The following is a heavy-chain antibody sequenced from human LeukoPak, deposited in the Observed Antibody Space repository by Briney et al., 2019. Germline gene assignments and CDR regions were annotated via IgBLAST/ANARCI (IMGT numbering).Heavy chain of an antibody. CDR1: GFPFSRFA. Sequence: PGGSLRLSCAASGFPFSRFAMTWVRQAPGKGLEWVSAISGSSESTNYADSVKGRFTISRDNSRDTLYLEMNSLTADDTAVYFCAKDLTYGDGTWEFDSWGQGTLVTVA. CDR3: AKDLTYGDGTWEFDS. D-gene: IGHD4-17*01. CDR2: ISGSSEST. J-gene: IGHJ5*01. V-gene: IGHV3-23*01.